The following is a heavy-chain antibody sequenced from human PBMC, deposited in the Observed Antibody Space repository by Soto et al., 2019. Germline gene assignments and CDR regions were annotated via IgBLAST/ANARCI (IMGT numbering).Heavy chain of an antibody. V-gene: IGHV3-23*01. D-gene: IGHD2-2*03. Sequence: EVQLLGSGGGLVQPGGSLRLSCAAAGFTFSSYAMNWVRQAPGKGLEWVSGIGGSGGDTYYADSLKGRFTISRDNSKNTVYLQMNSLRAEDTAVYYCASGYCGSSTCLRMDVWGQGTTVSVSS. J-gene: IGHJ6*02. CDR3: ASGYCGSSTCLRMDV. CDR1: GFTFSSYA. CDR2: IGGSGGDT.